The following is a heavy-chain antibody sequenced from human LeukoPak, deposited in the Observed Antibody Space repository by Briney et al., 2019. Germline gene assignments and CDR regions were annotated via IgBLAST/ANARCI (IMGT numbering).Heavy chain of an antibody. CDR2: INPHSGGT. Sequence: ASVKVSCKASGYTFTHHYIHWVRQAPGQGLEWMGFINPHSGGTMYGQSFQGRITLTRDTSSSTAYLELSRLKSDASAVYYCSRGGEAAGTQTNFDNWGQGTLVIVSS. CDR1: GYTFTHHY. V-gene: IGHV1-2*02. J-gene: IGHJ4*02. D-gene: IGHD6-13*01. CDR3: SRGGEAAGTQTNFDN.